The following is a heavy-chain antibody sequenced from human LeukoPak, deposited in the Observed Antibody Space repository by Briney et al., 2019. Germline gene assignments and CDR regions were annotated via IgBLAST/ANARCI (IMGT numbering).Heavy chain of an antibody. CDR2: INPNSGGT. D-gene: IGHD5-12*01. Sequence: GASVKVSCKASGYTFTGYYMHWVRQAPRQGLEWRGGINPNSGGTNYAQKFQGWVTMTRDTSMSTAYMELSRLRSDDTAVYYCAREGSRRGYSGYEGHYYGMDVWGKGTTVTVSS. J-gene: IGHJ6*04. CDR1: GYTFTGYY. CDR3: AREGSRRGYSGYEGHYYGMDV. V-gene: IGHV1-2*04.